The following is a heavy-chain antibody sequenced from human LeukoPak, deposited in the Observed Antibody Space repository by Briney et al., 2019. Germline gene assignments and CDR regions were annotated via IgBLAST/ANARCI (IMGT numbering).Heavy chain of an antibody. CDR1: GFTFSDDD. V-gene: IGHV3-21*01. D-gene: IGHD3-16*01. CDR3: GRAFPPLRTSSAGDL. Sequence: GGSLRLSCSASGFTFSDDDMTWVRQAPGKGLEWVSSISGLSSHIYYGDSVKGRFSISRDNAKNSLYLQMNSLGAEDTAVYYCGRAFPPLRTSSAGDLWGQGTLVTVSS. CDR2: ISGLSSHI. J-gene: IGHJ4*02.